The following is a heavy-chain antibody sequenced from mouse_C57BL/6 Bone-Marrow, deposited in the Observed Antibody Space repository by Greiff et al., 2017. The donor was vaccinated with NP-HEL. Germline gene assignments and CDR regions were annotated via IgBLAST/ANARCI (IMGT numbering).Heavy chain of an antibody. V-gene: IGHV5-6*01. CDR1: GFTFSSYG. CDR2: ISSGGSYT. J-gene: IGHJ2*01. Sequence: VQLKESGGDLVKPGGSLKLSCAASGFTFSSYGMSWVRQTPDKRLEWVATISSGGSYTYYPDSVKGRFTISRDNAKNTLYLQMSSLKSEGTAMYYCARRGGQYYFDYWGQGTTLTVSS. CDR3: ARRGGQYYFDY.